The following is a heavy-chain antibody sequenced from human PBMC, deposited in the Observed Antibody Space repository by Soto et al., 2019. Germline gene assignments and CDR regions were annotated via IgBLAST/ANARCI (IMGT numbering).Heavy chain of an antibody. V-gene: IGHV1-69*13. CDR3: AREALYCSSTSCLGGYYYYYYGRDV. Sequence: PSVKVSCKASGSTFSSYAISWVRQAPGQGLEWMGGIIPIFGTATYAQKFQGRVTITADESTSTAYMELSSLRSEDTAVYYCAREALYCSSTSCLGGYYYYYYGRDVWGQGTTVTVSS. J-gene: IGHJ6*02. CDR2: IIPIFGTA. D-gene: IGHD2-2*01. CDR1: GSTFSSYA.